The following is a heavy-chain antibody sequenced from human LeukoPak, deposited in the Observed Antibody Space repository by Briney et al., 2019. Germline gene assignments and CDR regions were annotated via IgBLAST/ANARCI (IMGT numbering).Heavy chain of an antibody. CDR3: AATVVTAIPGAFDI. Sequence: ASVTVSCTASAYTFTSYGISWVRQAPGPGHEWMGWISAYNGNTNYAQKLQGRVTMTTDTSTSTAYMELRSLRSDDTAVYYCAATVVTAIPGAFDIWAKGQWSPSLQ. CDR1: AYTFTSYG. CDR2: ISAYNGNT. V-gene: IGHV1-18*04. J-gene: IGHJ3*02. D-gene: IGHD2-21*02.